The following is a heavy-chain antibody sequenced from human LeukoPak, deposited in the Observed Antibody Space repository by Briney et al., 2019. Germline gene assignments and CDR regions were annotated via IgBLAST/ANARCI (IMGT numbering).Heavy chain of an antibody. CDR3: ATISSNYYDSLVDY. CDR2: VDPEDGET. D-gene: IGHD3-22*01. Sequence: ASVKVSCKVSGYTFTDYYMHWVQQAPGKGLEWMGLVDPEDGETIYAEKFQGRVTITAGTFTDTAYMELSSLRSEDTAVYYCATISSNYYDSLVDYWGQGTLVTVSS. V-gene: IGHV1-69-2*01. J-gene: IGHJ4*02. CDR1: GYTFTDYY.